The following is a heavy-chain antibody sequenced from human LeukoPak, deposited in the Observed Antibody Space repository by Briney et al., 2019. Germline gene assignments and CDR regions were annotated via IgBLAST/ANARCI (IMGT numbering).Heavy chain of an antibody. Sequence: PGRSLRLSCAASGFTFSSHAMHWVRQAPGKGLEWVSSISSSSSYIYYADSVKGRFTISRDNAKNSLYLQMNSLRAEDTAVYYCASWRSSSWYMGLLGKSLIDYWGQGTLVTVSS. D-gene: IGHD6-13*01. CDR1: GFTFSSHA. CDR3: ASWRSSSWYMGLLGKSLIDY. J-gene: IGHJ4*02. V-gene: IGHV3-21*01. CDR2: ISSSSSYI.